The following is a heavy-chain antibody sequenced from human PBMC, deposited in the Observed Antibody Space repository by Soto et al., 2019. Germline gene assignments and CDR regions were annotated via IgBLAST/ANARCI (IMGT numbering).Heavy chain of an antibody. CDR2: ISGSGGST. D-gene: IGHD2-15*01. J-gene: IGHJ6*02. Sequence: EEEQLQSGGGLEQPGGSLRLSCEGSGFTFRSYAMNWVRQAPGKGLEWVSGISGSGGSTYYAESVKGRFTVSRDNSQNTLSLQMNSLRAEDTAIYYCAKEASPGNKIYFYYYYGMDVWGQGTTVTVSS. V-gene: IGHV3-23*01. CDR1: GFTFRSYA. CDR3: AKEASPGNKIYFYYYYGMDV.